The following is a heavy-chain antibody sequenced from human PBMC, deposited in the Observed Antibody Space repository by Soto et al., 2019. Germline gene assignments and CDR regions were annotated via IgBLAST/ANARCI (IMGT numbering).Heavy chain of an antibody. Sequence: GGSLRLSCAASGFTFSNDWMSWVRQAPGKGLEWVGRIKSKTDGGTTDYAAPVKGRFTISRDDSKNTLYLQMNSLKTEDTAVYYCISSVEDYFDYWGQGTLVTVSS. CDR3: ISSVEDYFDY. CDR1: GFTFSNDW. V-gene: IGHV3-15*01. CDR2: IKSKTDGGTT. J-gene: IGHJ4*02.